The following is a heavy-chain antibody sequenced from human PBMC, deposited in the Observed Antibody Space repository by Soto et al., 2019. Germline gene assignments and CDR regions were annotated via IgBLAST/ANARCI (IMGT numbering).Heavy chain of an antibody. CDR1: GFTFGSHA. D-gene: IGHD3-3*01. CDR3: AKEPYTEVWSAYDYFDY. CDR2: ISGSGGSA. J-gene: IGHJ4*02. Sequence: EVQLLESGGGLVQPGGSLRLSCAASGFTFGSHAMIWVRQAPGKGLEWVSAISGSGGSAYYADSVKGRFTISRDNSINTLYLQMKSLRAEDTALYYCAKEPYTEVWSAYDYFDYWGQGTLVTVPS. V-gene: IGHV3-23*01.